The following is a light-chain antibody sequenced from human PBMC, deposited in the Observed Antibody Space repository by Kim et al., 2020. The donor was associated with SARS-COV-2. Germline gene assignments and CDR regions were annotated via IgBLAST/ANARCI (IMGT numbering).Light chain of an antibody. J-gene: IGLJ3*02. V-gene: IGLV1-47*01. Sequence: GQRVTISCSGSTSNIGSRYVDWYQQFPGTAPNVLIYRNNQRPSGVPDRFSGSKSGTSASLAISGLRSEDEAEYYCAAWDDSLGGWVFGGGTQLTVL. CDR1: TSNIGSRY. CDR2: RNN. CDR3: AAWDDSLGGWV.